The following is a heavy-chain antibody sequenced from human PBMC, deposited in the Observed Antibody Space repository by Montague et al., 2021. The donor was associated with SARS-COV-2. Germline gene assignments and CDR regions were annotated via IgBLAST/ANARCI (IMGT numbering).Heavy chain of an antibody. Sequence: SETLSLTCAVYGGSFSGYYWSWIRQPPGEGLEWIGEINHSGSTNXNPSLKSRVTISVDTSKNQFSLKLSSVTAADTAVYYCARGRGTALFRRVYFGMDVWGQGTTVTVSS. V-gene: IGHV4-34*01. CDR1: GGSFSGYY. J-gene: IGHJ6*02. CDR3: ARGRGTALFRRVYFGMDV. D-gene: IGHD1-1*01. CDR2: INHSGST.